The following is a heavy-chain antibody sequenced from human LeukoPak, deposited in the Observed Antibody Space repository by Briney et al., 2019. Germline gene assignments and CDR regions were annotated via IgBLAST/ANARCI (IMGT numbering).Heavy chain of an antibody. CDR3: VRGAEGFYP. Sequence: GGSLRLSCAASGFTFSTYDMHWARQGKGKGLEWVAGIGTAGDTYYLGSVKGRFTISRENAKTSLYLQMNSLRVGDTAVYYCVRGAEGFYPWGQGTLVTVSS. CDR2: IGTAGDT. J-gene: IGHJ5*02. CDR1: GFTFSTYD. V-gene: IGHV3-13*01.